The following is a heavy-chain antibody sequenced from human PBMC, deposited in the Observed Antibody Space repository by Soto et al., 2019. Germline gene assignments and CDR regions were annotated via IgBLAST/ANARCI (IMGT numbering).Heavy chain of an antibody. Sequence: PSETLSLTCDVYGGSFSWYYWSWLRQPPGKGLEWIGEINHSGNTNYNPTLKSRVTMSVDTSKNQMSLKLNSVTAADTAVYYCARGPASLVTEYFDYWGQGTLVTVSS. V-gene: IGHV4-34*01. D-gene: IGHD2-15*01. CDR2: INHSGNT. J-gene: IGHJ4*02. CDR1: GGSFSWYY. CDR3: ARGPASLVTEYFDY.